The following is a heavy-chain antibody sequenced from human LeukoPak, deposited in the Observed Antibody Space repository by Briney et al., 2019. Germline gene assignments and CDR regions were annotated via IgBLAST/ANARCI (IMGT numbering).Heavy chain of an antibody. Sequence: SGGSLRLSCAASGFTFSSYWMHWVRQAPGKGLVWVSRINSDGSSTSYADSVKGRFTIFRDNAKNTLYLQMNSLRAEDTAVYYCARDQRQWLENYYYGMDVWGQGTTVTVSS. D-gene: IGHD6-19*01. J-gene: IGHJ6*02. V-gene: IGHV3-74*01. CDR3: ARDQRQWLENYYYGMDV. CDR1: GFTFSSYW. CDR2: INSDGSST.